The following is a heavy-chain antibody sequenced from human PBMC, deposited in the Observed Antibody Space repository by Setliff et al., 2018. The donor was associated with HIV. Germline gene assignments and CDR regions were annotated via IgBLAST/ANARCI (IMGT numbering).Heavy chain of an antibody. CDR1: GYTFTGYA. Sequence: ASVKVSCKASGYTFTGYAMHWVRQAPGQRLEWMGWINPGNGNTKYSQKFQDRVTITRDTSASTTYMELSSLRSEDTALYYCATTGYCSGGTCYSDDAFDIWGQGSMVTVSS. J-gene: IGHJ3*02. D-gene: IGHD2-15*01. V-gene: IGHV1-3*01. CDR2: INPGNGNT. CDR3: ATTGYCSGGTCYSDDAFDI.